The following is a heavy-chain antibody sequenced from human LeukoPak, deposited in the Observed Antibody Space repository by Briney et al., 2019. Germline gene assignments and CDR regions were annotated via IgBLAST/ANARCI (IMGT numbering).Heavy chain of an antibody. CDR2: INYSGNT. J-gene: IGHJ4*02. Sequence: SETLSLTCTVPGGSISDYYWSWIRQPPGKGLEWIAYINYSGNTDYNPSLKSRVTISVDTSKNHFSLKLNSVTAADTAVYYCARLNVLNNSVLHHFDRWGQGTLATVSS. CDR3: ARLNVLNNSVLHHFDR. D-gene: IGHD1/OR15-1a*01. CDR1: GGSISDYY. V-gene: IGHV4-59*08.